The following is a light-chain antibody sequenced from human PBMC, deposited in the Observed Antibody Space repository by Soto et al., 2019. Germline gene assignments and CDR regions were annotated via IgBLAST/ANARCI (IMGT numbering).Light chain of an antibody. V-gene: IGKV1-27*01. J-gene: IGKJ5*01. CDR1: QDISVY. CDR2: SAS. CDR3: QKFNTAPLT. Sequence: DIQMTQSPSSLSASVGDRVTITCRASQDISVYLAWYQQKPGKVPKLLIYSASPLQSAAPSRFSGSGSGTDFTLTISSMQPEDGATYDCQKFNTAPLTFGQGTRLESK.